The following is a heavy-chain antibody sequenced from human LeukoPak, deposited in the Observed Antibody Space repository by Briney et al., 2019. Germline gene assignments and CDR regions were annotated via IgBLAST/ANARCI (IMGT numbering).Heavy chain of an antibody. CDR2: TYYRSKWYN. J-gene: IGHJ6*02. CDR3: ARDQIEMAIIMDYYYGMDV. CDR1: GDSVSSNSAA. D-gene: IGHD5-24*01. V-gene: IGHV6-1*01. Sequence: SQTLSLTCAISGDSVSSNSAAWNWIRRSPSRGLEWLGRTYYRSKWYNDYAVSVKSRITINPDTSKNQFSLQLNSVTPEDTAVYYCARDQIEMAIIMDYYYGMDVWGQGTTVTVSS.